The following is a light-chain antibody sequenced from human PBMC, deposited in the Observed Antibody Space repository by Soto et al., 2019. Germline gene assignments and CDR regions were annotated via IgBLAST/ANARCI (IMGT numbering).Light chain of an antibody. J-gene: IGKJ3*01. Sequence: DIQMTQSPTSLSASVGDRGTITCRASQGIRNFVAWYQQKPGNAPKLLIYAASTLQSGVPSRFSGSGSGTDFALTSNSLQPEDVATYSCQKYSSVPVFGPGTKVEIK. CDR1: QGIRNF. V-gene: IGKV1-27*01. CDR3: QKYSSVPV. CDR2: AAS.